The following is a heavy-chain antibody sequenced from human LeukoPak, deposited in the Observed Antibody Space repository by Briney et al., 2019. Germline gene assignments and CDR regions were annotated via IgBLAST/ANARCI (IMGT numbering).Heavy chain of an antibody. J-gene: IGHJ4*02. CDR2: ISGYDGNT. CDR3: AREDRTTDQNDY. D-gene: IGHD2/OR15-2a*01. Sequence: ASVKVSCQASGYTFTSYGIIWVRQAPGQGLEWMGWISGYDGNTIYAQKLQGRVAMTTDTSTSTAYMELRSLRSDDTAVYYCAREDRTTDQNDYWGQGTLVTVSS. CDR1: GYTFTSYG. V-gene: IGHV1-18*01.